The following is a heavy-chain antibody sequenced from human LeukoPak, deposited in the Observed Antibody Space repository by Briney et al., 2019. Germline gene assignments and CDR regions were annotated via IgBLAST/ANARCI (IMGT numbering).Heavy chain of an antibody. Sequence: SETLSLTCTVSGGSISSSSYYWGWIRPPPGKGLDWIGSIYYSGSTYYNPSLKSRFTISVDTSENQFSLKLSSVTAADTAVYYCVNYYDSSDYQQPNHFDYWGQGTLVTVSS. D-gene: IGHD3-22*01. V-gene: IGHV4-39*01. J-gene: IGHJ4*02. CDR1: GGSISSSSYY. CDR3: VNYYDSSDYQQPNHFDY. CDR2: IYYSGST.